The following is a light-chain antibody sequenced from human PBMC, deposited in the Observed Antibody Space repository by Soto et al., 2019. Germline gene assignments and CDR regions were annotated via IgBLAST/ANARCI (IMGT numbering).Light chain of an antibody. CDR2: DAS. CDR1: QSVSNY. CDR3: QHYRSQT. V-gene: IGKV3-11*01. J-gene: IGKJ1*01. Sequence: EIVLTQSPATLSLSPGERATLSCRASQSVSNYLAWYQQKPGQAPRLLISDASNRATGIPVRFSGSGSGTDFTLTISSLEAEDSAVYFCQHYRSQTFGQRTKVDI.